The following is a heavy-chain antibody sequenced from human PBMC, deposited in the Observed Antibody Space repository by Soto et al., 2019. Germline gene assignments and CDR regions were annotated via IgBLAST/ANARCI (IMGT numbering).Heavy chain of an antibody. Sequence: SETLSLTCTVSGGSISSSFDSYWGWIRQPPGKGLEWIGYINHSGSTYYNPSLKSRVTISVDRSKNQFSLKLSSVTAADTAVYYCARSQTTVTSYNYWGQGTLVTVSS. V-gene: IGHV4-30-2*01. CDR1: GGSISSSFDS. D-gene: IGHD4-17*01. J-gene: IGHJ4*02. CDR2: INHSGST. CDR3: ARSQTTVTSYNY.